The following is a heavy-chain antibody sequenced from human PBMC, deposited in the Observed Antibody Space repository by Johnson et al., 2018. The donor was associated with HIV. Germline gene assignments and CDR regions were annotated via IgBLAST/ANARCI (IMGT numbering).Heavy chain of an antibody. D-gene: IGHD6-6*01. V-gene: IGHV3-30*04. J-gene: IGHJ3*02. CDR2: ISYDGSNK. CDR3: AKGFYSSSSSDAFDI. CDR1: GFTFSSYA. Sequence: QVQLVESGGGVVRPGGSLRLSCAASGFTFSSYAMHWVRQAPGKGLEWVAVISYDGSNKYYADSVKGRFTISRDNSKNTLYLQMNSLRAEDTAVYYCAKGFYSSSSSDAFDIWGQGTMVTVSS.